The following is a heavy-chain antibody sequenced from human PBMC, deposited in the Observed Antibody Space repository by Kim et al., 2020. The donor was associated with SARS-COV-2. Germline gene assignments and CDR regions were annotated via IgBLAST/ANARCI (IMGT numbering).Heavy chain of an antibody. CDR2: ISSSGSTI. CDR1: GFTFSSYE. J-gene: IGHJ4*02. V-gene: IGHV3-48*03. D-gene: IGHD3-10*01. CDR3: ARDSVTMVRGVPDDY. Sequence: GGSLRLSCAASGFTFSSYEMNWVRQAPGKGLEWVSYISSSGSTIYYADSVKGRFTISRDNAKNSLYLQMNSLRAEDTAVYYCARDSVTMVRGVPDDYWGQGTLVTVSS.